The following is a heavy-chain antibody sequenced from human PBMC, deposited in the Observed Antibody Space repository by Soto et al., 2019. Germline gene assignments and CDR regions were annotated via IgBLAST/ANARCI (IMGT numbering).Heavy chain of an antibody. D-gene: IGHD2-21*01. CDR1: GGSISDNW. Sequence: QVQLQESGPGLVKPSGTLFLTCAVSGGSISDNWWSWVRQPPGKGLEWIGELYHSGTTYYTPSLRSRVVILVDKSASQISLTLSSVTAADTAVYYCARHVAVPRTRGFDYWGPGTLVAVSS. CDR2: LYHSGTT. J-gene: IGHJ4*02. V-gene: IGHV4-4*02. CDR3: ARHVAVPRTRGFDY.